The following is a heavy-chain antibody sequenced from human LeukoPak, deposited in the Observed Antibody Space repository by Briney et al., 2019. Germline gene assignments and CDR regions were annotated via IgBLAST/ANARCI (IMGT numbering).Heavy chain of an antibody. CDR3: AKDPLMEWLVSPADY. J-gene: IGHJ4*02. CDR2: ISGSGGST. V-gene: IGHV3-23*01. CDR1: GFTFSSYA. D-gene: IGHD6-19*01. Sequence: GGSLRLSCAASGFTFSSYAMSWVRQAPGKGLEWVSAISGSGGSTYYADSVKGRFTISRDNSKNTLYLQMNSLRAEDTAVYYCAKDPLMEWLVSPADYWGQGTLVTVSS.